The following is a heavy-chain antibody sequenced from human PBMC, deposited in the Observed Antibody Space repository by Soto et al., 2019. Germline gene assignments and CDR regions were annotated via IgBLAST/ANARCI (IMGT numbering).Heavy chain of an antibody. CDR1: GFTFSYYG. J-gene: IGHJ4*02. V-gene: IGHV3-30*03. CDR3: ARKGPHCISTSCYGDY. D-gene: IGHD2-2*01. CDR2: ISYDGSNK. Sequence: QVQLVESGGGVVQPGRSLRLSCAASGFTFSYYGMHWVRQAPGKGLEWVAVISYDGSNKYYADSVKGRFTISRDNSKNTLYLQMNSLGPEDTAVYDCARKGPHCISTSCYGDYWGQGTLVTVSS.